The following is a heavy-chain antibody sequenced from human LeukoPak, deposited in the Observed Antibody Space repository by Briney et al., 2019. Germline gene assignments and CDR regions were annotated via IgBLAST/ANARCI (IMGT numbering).Heavy chain of an antibody. CDR3: ARNYYYMDV. J-gene: IGHJ6*03. Sequence: GGSLRLSCTASGFTFSSYGMTRVRQAPGKGLEWLSYISTSSSTIYYADSVKGRFTISRDNAKNSLYLQMNRLRAADTAVYYCARNYYYMDVWGKGTTVTVSS. CDR1: GFTFSSYG. CDR2: ISTSSSTI. V-gene: IGHV3-48*01.